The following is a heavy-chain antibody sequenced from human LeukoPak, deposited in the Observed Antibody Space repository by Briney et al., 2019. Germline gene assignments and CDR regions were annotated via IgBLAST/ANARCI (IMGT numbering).Heavy chain of an antibody. CDR1: GFTFSSYA. D-gene: IGHD3-22*01. V-gene: IGHV3-23*01. Sequence: GGSLRLSCAASGFTFSSYAMSWVRQAPGKGLEWVSAISGSGGSAYYADSVKGRFTISRDNSKNTLYLQMNSLRAEDTAVYYCAKDNDSSGYYDYWGQGTLVTVSS. J-gene: IGHJ4*02. CDR3: AKDNDSSGYYDY. CDR2: ISGSGGSA.